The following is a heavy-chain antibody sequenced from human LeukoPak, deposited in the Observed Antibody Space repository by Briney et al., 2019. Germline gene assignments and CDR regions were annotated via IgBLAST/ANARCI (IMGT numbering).Heavy chain of an antibody. CDR3: AKGLEHYYDSSGLDY. J-gene: IGHJ4*02. Sequence: PGGSLRLSCAASGFTFSSYGMHWVRQAPGKGLEWVAAISYDGSNKYYADSVKGRFTISRDNSKNTLYLQMNSLRAEDAAVYYCAKGLEHYYDSSGLDYWGQGTLVTVSS. D-gene: IGHD3-22*01. CDR1: GFTFSSYG. CDR2: ISYDGSNK. V-gene: IGHV3-30*18.